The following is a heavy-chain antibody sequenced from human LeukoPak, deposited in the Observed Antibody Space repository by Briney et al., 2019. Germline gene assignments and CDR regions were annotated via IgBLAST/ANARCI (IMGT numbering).Heavy chain of an antibody. J-gene: IGHJ4*02. V-gene: IGHV3-23*01. CDR2: IGGSGTRT. D-gene: IGHD2-2*03. CDR3: AKDSHWILFDD. Sequence: GGSLRLSCSASGFTFTTYSMNWVRQAPGKGLEWVSGIGGSGTRTYYADSVKGRFTISRDNSKNTLYLQMNSLRDEDTAVYYCAKDSHWILFDDWGQGTLVTVSS. CDR1: GFTFTTYS.